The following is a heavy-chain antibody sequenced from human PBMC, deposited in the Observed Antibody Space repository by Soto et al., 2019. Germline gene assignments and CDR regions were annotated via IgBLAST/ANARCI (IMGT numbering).Heavy chain of an antibody. V-gene: IGHV4-59*01. Sequence: SSETLSLTCTVSGGSISSYYWSWIRQPPGKGLEWIGYIYYSGSTNYNPSLKSRVTISVDTSKNQFSLKLSSVTAADTAVYYCARVTRLAYCGGDCYFRAWYFDLWGRGTLVTVS. CDR1: GGSISSYY. CDR3: ARVTRLAYCGGDCYFRAWYFDL. D-gene: IGHD2-21*02. CDR2: IYYSGST. J-gene: IGHJ2*01.